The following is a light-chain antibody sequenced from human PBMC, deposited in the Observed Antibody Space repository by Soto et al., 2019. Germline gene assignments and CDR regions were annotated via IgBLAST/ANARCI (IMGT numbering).Light chain of an antibody. CDR1: SGSVSTSYL. J-gene: IGLJ2*01. V-gene: IGLV8-61*01. Sequence: QTVVTQEPSLSVSPGGTVTLTCGLTSGSVSTSYLPGWYQQTPGQAPRTLIYNTNTRSFGVPDHFSGSILGNKAALTITGAQADDESDYYCMLHVGSGISVFGGGTKLTVL. CDR3: MLHVGSGISV. CDR2: NTN.